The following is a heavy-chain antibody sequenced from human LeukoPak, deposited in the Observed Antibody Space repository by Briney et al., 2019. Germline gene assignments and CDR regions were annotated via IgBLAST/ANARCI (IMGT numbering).Heavy chain of an antibody. J-gene: IGHJ4*02. V-gene: IGHV3-48*03. CDR2: ISSSGRTI. CDR3: AKGAISLGLY. Sequence: PGGSLRLSCAASGFTFSSFEMNWVRQTPGKGLEWVSYISSSGRTIYYADSVKGRFTISRDNAKNSLYLQMNSLRAEDTAVYYCAKGAISLGLYWGQGTLVTVSP. CDR1: GFTFSSFE. D-gene: IGHD3-16*01.